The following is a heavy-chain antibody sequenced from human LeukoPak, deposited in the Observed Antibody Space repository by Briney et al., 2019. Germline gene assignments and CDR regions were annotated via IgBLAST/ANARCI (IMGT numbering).Heavy chain of an antibody. CDR1: GYTFTDNY. D-gene: IGHD3-22*01. V-gene: IGHV1-2*02. CDR2: VIPNSGGT. CDR3: ARGDPMIGYVQ. J-gene: IGHJ4*02. Sequence: ASVKVSCKASGYTFTDNYMHWVRQAPGQGLEWMGWVIPNSGGTKYAQKFQGRVTMTRDTSITTAYVELSSLTSDDTAVYYCARGDPMIGYVQWGQGTLVTVTS.